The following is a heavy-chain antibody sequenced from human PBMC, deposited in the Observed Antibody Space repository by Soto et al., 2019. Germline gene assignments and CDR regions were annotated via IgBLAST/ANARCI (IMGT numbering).Heavy chain of an antibody. J-gene: IGHJ6*02. V-gene: IGHV1-69*01. CDR2: IIPIFGTA. Sequence: QVQLVQSGAEVKKPGSSVKVSCKASGGTFSSYAISWVRQAPGQGLEWMGGIIPIFGTANYAQKFQGRVTITADESTSTAYMELSSLRSEDTAVYYCASSSDDPAAPGSGYYYYGMDVWGQGTTVTVSS. CDR1: GGTFSSYA. CDR3: ASSSDDPAAPGSGYYYYGMDV. D-gene: IGHD2-2*01.